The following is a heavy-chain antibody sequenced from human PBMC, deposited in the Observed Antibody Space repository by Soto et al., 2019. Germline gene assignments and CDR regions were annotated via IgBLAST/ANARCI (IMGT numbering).Heavy chain of an antibody. D-gene: IGHD6-19*01. J-gene: IGHJ6*02. CDR1: GFTFSSYA. CDR2: ISGSGGST. V-gene: IGHV3-23*01. CDR3: AKDSGRGGWQWLVGGTRYYGMDV. Sequence: HPGGSLRLSCAASGFTFSSYAMSWVRQAPGKGLEWVSAISGSGGSTYYADSVKGRFTISRDNSKNTLYLQMNSLRAEDTAVYYCAKDSGRGGWQWLVGGTRYYGMDVWGQGTTVTVSS.